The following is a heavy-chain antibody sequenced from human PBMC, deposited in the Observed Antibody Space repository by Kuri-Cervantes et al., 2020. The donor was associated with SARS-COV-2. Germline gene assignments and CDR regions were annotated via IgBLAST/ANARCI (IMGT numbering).Heavy chain of an antibody. CDR1: GFTFSSYS. V-gene: IGHV3-48*04. J-gene: IGHJ4*02. Sequence: GGSLRLSCAASGFTFSSYSMNWVRQAPGKGLEWVSYFSSSGSTIFYADSVKGRFTISRDNAKNTLYLQMNSLRAEDTAVYYCSVAVGYWGQGTLVTVSS. CDR2: FSSSGSTI. CDR3: SVAVGY. D-gene: IGHD1-26*01.